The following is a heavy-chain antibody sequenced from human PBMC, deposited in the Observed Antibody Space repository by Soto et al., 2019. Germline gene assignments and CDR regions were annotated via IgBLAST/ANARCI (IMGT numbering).Heavy chain of an antibody. Sequence: GGSLRLSCAASGFTFSSYGMHWVRQAPGKGLQWVAVISYDGSNKYYADSVKGRFTISRDNSKNTLYLQMNSLRAEDTAVYYCAKDGKSGSSTPNYYYYGMDVWGQGTTVTVSS. CDR1: GFTFSSYG. V-gene: IGHV3-30*18. J-gene: IGHJ6*02. CDR2: ISYDGSNK. D-gene: IGHD1-26*01. CDR3: AKDGKSGSSTPNYYYYGMDV.